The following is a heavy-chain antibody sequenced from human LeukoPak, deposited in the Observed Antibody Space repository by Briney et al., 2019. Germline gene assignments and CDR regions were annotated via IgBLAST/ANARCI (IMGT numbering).Heavy chain of an antibody. Sequence: GGSLRLSCAASGFTFSSYWMSWVRQAPGKGLEWVANIKQDGSEKYYVDSVKGRFTISRDNAKNSLYLQMNSLRAEDTAVYYCARGSRESRYDYVWGSYRFPRYYFDYWGQGTLVTVSS. V-gene: IGHV3-7*01. CDR3: ARGSRESRYDYVWGSYRFPRYYFDY. J-gene: IGHJ4*02. D-gene: IGHD3-16*02. CDR1: GFTFSSYW. CDR2: IKQDGSEK.